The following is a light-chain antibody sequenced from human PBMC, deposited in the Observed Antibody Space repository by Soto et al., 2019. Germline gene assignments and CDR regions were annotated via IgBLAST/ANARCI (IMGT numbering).Light chain of an antibody. CDR1: QSVLYSSNHQNY. V-gene: IGKV4-1*01. CDR3: QQYYSAPTWT. J-gene: IGKJ1*01. CDR2: WAS. Sequence: DIVMTQSPDSLAVSLGERATINCKSSQSVLYSSNHQNYLAWYQQKPGQPPKLLIYWASTRESGVPDRFSGSGSGTDFTLTISGLQAEDVAVYYCQQYYSAPTWTFGQGTKVDIK.